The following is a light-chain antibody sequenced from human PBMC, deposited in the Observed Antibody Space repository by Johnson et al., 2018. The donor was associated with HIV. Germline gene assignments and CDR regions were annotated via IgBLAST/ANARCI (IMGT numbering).Light chain of an antibody. CDR2: DNN. J-gene: IGLJ1*01. V-gene: IGLV1-51*01. Sequence: VLTQPPSVSAAPGQKVTISCSGSSSNIGNNYVYWYQQLPGTAPKLIIYDNNKRPSGIPDRFSGSKSGTSATLGITGLQTGDEADYYCGTWDSSLSAGVFGTGTKVTVL. CDR1: SSNIGNNY. CDR3: GTWDSSLSAGV.